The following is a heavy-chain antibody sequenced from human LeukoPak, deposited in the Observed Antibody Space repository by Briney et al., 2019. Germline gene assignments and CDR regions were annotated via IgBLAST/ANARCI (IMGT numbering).Heavy chain of an antibody. D-gene: IGHD6-13*01. CDR1: GFTFSSYS. J-gene: IGHJ4*02. CDR3: ARDGGQQLVSFDY. V-gene: IGHV3-21*01. Sequence: AGSLRLYTAASGFTFSSYSMNWVRQAPGKGLEWVSSISSSSSYIYYADSVKGRFTISRDNAKNSLHLQMNSLRAEDTAVYYCARDGGQQLVSFDYWGQGTLVTVSS. CDR2: ISSSSSYI.